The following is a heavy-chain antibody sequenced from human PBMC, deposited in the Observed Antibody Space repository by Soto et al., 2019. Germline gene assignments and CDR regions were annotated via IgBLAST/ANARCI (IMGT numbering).Heavy chain of an antibody. CDR2: IYYSGST. D-gene: IGHD3-10*01. CDR3: ARLLFGAANWFDP. V-gene: IGHV4-61*08. Sequence: PSETLSLTSAVSGGSISSGGYSWSWVRQPPGKGLEWIGYIYYSGSTNYNPSLKSRVTISVDTSKNQFSLKLSSVTAADTAVYYCARLLFGAANWFDPWGQGTLVTVS. J-gene: IGHJ5*02. CDR1: GGSISSGGYS.